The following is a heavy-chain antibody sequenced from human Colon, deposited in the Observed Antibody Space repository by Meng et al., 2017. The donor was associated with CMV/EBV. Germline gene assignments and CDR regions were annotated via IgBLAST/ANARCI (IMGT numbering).Heavy chain of an antibody. D-gene: IGHD3-10*01. CDR2: INSDGSRA. J-gene: IGHJ4*01. CDR3: VSDGVVLHAAVGDY. V-gene: IGHV3-74*01. CDR1: GFMFGTYW. Sequence: EVQLVESGGGLVQRGGSLRLSCAASGFMFGTYWMHWVRQTPGKGLMWVSQINSDGSRATYAASVRGRFTTSRDNAMNTLYLQMNSLRVDDTGIYYCVSDGVVLHAAVGDYWGHGTLVTVSS.